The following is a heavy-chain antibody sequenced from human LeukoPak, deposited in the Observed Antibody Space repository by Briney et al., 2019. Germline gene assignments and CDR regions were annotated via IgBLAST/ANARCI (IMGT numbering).Heavy chain of an antibody. Sequence: SATLSLTCTVSGDSISSGDYYWSWIRQPAGKGLEWIGRISSSGSTNYNPSLKSRVTISVDTSKNQFSLKLSSVTAADTAVYFCARGPYSYDSSGAFDIWGQGTMVTVSS. J-gene: IGHJ3*02. CDR2: ISSSGST. CDR3: ARGPYSYDSSGAFDI. D-gene: IGHD3-22*01. CDR1: GDSISSGDYY. V-gene: IGHV4-61*02.